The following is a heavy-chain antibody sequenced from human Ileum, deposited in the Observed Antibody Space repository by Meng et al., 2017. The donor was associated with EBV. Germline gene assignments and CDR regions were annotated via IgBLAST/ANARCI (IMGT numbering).Heavy chain of an antibody. CDR3: AKGGQWDPLDS. CDR2: FYERTT. D-gene: IGHD1-26*01. Sequence: SGPGCVKSSGILFLHVDVSRVSLRGTYLSCIRMAPVKGLAWLGFFYERTTNSNPSLKSRVTIAAGPAHNQISLRLSSVTSADTAVYYCAKGGQWDPLDSWGRGILVTVSS. J-gene: IGHJ4*02. CDR1: RVSLRGTY. V-gene: IGHV4-59*01.